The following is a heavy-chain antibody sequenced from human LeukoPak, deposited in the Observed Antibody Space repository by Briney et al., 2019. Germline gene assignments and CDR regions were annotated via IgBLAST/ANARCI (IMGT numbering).Heavy chain of an antibody. V-gene: IGHV4-59*01. CDR3: ARGRYSGGWYDY. Sequence: SETLSLTCTVSGGSISTYYWSWLRQPPGKGLEYIAYIYYTGSTDYNPSLKSRVSISVDTSKNQFSLELNSVTAADTAVYYCARGRYSGGWYDYWGQGTLVTVSS. CDR2: IYYTGST. D-gene: IGHD6-19*01. J-gene: IGHJ4*02. CDR1: GGSISTYY.